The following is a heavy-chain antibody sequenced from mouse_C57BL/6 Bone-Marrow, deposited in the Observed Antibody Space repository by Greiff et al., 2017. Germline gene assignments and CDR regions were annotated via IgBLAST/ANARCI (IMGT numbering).Heavy chain of an antibody. CDR2: INPSTGGT. J-gene: IGHJ3*01. D-gene: IGHD3-3*01. CDR1: GYSFTGYY. V-gene: IGHV1-42*01. CDR3: ARRGAGTWFAY. Sequence: DVKLVESGPELVKPGASVKISCKASGYSFTGYYMNWVKQSPEKSLEWIGEINPSTGGTTYNQKFKAKATLTVDKSSSTAYMQLKSLTSEDSAVYYCARRGAGTWFAYWGQGTLVTVSA.